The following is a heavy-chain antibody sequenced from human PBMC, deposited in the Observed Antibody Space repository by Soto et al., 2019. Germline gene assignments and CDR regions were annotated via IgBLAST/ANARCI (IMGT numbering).Heavy chain of an antibody. CDR2: ISYDGSNK. CDR1: GFTFSSYG. J-gene: IGHJ6*02. CDR3: AKDAYYGSGSYRTKYGMDV. V-gene: IGHV3-30*18. D-gene: IGHD3-10*01. Sequence: GGSLRLSFAASGFTFSSYGMHWVRQAPGKGLEWVAVISYDGSNKYYADSVKGRFTISRDNFKNTLYLQMNSLRAEDTAVYYCAKDAYYGSGSYRTKYGMDVWGQGTTVTVSS.